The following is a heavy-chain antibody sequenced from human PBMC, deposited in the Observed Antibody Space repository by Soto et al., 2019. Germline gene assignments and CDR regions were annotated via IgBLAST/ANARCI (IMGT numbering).Heavy chain of an antibody. J-gene: IGHJ3*02. CDR2: IYYSGST. CDR3: ARGVVVAATLNAFDI. D-gene: IGHD2-15*01. Sequence: QVQLQESGPGLVKPSQTLSLTCTVSGGSISSGGYYWSWIRQHPGKGLEWIGYIYYSGSTYYNPSLKSRVTISVDTSKNQFSLKLSSVTAAYTAVDYCARGVVVAATLNAFDIWGQGTMVTVSS. V-gene: IGHV4-31*03. CDR1: GGSISSGGYY.